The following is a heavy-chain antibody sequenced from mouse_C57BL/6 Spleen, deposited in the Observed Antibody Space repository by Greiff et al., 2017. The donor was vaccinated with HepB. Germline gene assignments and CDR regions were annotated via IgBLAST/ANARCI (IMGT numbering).Heavy chain of an antibody. CDR2: IDPSDSYT. CDR3: ARGYNRLFDY. J-gene: IGHJ2*01. V-gene: IGHV1-50*01. Sequence: QVQLQQPGAELVKPGASVKLSCKASGYTFTSYWMQWVKQRPGQGLEWIGEIDPSDSYTNYNQKFKGKATLTVDTSSSTAYMQLSSLTSEDSAVYYCARGYNRLFDYWGQGTTLTVSS. D-gene: IGHD1-2*01. CDR1: GYTFTSYW.